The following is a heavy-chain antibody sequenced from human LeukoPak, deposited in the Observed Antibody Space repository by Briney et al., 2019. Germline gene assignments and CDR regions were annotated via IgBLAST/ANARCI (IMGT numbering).Heavy chain of an antibody. J-gene: IGHJ4*02. CDR3: AKLPLVAGDGYNFDY. CDR2: ISGRGGSV. CDR1: GFTFSSYG. D-gene: IGHD5-24*01. V-gene: IGHV3-23*01. Sequence: GGSLRLSCAASGFTFSSYGMHWVRQAPGKGLEWVSTISGRGGSVDYADSVKGRFIISRDNSKNTLYLQMNSLRAEDTAVYYCAKLPLVAGDGYNFDYWGQGTLATVSS.